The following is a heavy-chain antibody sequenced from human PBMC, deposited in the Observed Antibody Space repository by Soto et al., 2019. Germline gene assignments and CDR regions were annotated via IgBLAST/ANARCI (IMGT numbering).Heavy chain of an antibody. D-gene: IGHD3-10*01. CDR2: IWYDGSNK. CDR1: GFTFSSYG. CDR3: ARAFRRWDYFDY. Sequence: GGSLRLSCAASGFTFSSYGMHWVRQAPGKGLEWVAVIWYDGSNKYYADSVKGRFTISRDNSKNTLYLQMNSLRAEDTAVYYCARAFRRWDYFDYWGQGTLVTVSS. V-gene: IGHV3-33*01. J-gene: IGHJ4*02.